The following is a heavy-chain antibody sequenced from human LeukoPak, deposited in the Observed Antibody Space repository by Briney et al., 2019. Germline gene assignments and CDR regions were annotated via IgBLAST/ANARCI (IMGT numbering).Heavy chain of an antibody. CDR3: ARDRYSNYWYFDY. D-gene: IGHD4-11*01. CDR1: GGSISSSSYY. Sequence: SETLSLTCSVSGGSISSSSYYWSWIRQPPGKGLEWIGYIYHSGSTYYNPSLKSRVTISVDRSKNQFSLKLSSVTAADTAVYYCARDRYSNYWYFDYWGQGTLVTVSS. V-gene: IGHV4-30-2*01. CDR2: IYHSGST. J-gene: IGHJ4*02.